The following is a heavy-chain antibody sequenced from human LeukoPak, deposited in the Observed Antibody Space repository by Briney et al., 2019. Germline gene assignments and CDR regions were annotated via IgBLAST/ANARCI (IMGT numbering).Heavy chain of an antibody. CDR2: INPNSGGT. CDR3: ARDRCSGGSCYSGYYGMDV. V-gene: IGHV1-2*02. D-gene: IGHD2-15*01. Sequence: GASVKVSCKASGYTFTGYYMHWGRHAPGQGLEWMGWINPNSGGTNYAQKFQGRVTMTRDTSISTAYMELSRLRSDDTAVYYCARDRCSGGSCYSGYYGMDVWGQGTTVTVSS. CDR1: GYTFTGYY. J-gene: IGHJ6*02.